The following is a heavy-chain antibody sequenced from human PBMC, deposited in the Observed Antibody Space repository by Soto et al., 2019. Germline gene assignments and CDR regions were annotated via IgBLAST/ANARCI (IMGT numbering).Heavy chain of an antibody. Sequence: PEKLPLPYAGSAGTPRAYYKIGFRHPLGKGKEWIGEINHSGTTNYNPSLKSRVTISVDTSKNQFSLKLSSVTAADTAVYYCARAPVASEYFSSTSCYGKRYYYYGMDVWGQGTTVT. V-gene: IGHV4-34*01. J-gene: IGHJ6*02. CDR3: ARAPVASEYFSSTSCYGKRYYYYGMDV. D-gene: IGHD2-2*01. CDR2: INHSGTT. CDR1: AGTPRAYY.